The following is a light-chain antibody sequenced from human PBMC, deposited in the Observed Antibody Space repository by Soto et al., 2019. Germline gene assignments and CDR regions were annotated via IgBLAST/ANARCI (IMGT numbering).Light chain of an antibody. J-gene: IGKJ1*01. CDR2: MAS. Sequence: DIQMTQSPSTLSASVGDRVTITCRASQSISSWLAWYQQKPGKAPNLLIYMASTLESGVPSRFSGGGSGTEFTLTITSLQPDDFATYYCQQYNVYSPTFGQGTKVEI. CDR1: QSISSW. CDR3: QQYNVYSPT. V-gene: IGKV1-5*03.